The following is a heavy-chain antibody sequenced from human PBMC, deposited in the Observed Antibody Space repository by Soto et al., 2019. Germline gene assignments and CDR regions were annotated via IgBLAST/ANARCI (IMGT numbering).Heavy chain of an antibody. CDR2: IKQDGSEK. J-gene: IGHJ6*02. V-gene: IGHV3-7*01. CDR3: ARDTTLRLYDILTGYYTGAYYYGMDV. CDR1: GFTFSSYW. Sequence: LRLSCAASGFTFSSYWMSWVRQAPGKGLEWVANIKQDGSEKYYVDSVKGRFTISRDNAKNSLYLQMNSLRAEDTAVYYCARDTTLRLYDILTGYYTGAYYYGMDVWGQGTTVTVSS. D-gene: IGHD3-9*01.